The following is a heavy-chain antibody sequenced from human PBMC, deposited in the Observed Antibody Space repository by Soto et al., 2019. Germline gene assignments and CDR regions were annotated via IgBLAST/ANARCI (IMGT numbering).Heavy chain of an antibody. D-gene: IGHD5-12*01. CDR2: INHSEST. J-gene: IGHJ4*02. CDR3: ARGMYSGYDNPFDY. CDR1: GGSFSGYY. V-gene: IGHV4-34*01. Sequence: QVQLQQWGAGLLKPSETLSLTCAVYGGSFSGYYWSWIRQPPGKGLEWIGEINHSESTNYNPSLKSRVTISVDTSKNQFSLKLSSVTAADTAVYYCARGMYSGYDNPFDYWGQGTLVTVSS.